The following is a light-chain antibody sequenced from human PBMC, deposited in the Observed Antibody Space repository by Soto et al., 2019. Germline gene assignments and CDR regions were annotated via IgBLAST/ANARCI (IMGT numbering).Light chain of an antibody. Sequence: DIQMTQSPSTLSASVGDRVTITCRASQSVSTRLAWYQQKRGKAPNLLISDVSSLESGVTSRFSGGVSRTELTLAVSSLQPDDFAGYYSQQYNSYPRTFGQGTKLEIK. CDR1: QSVSTR. V-gene: IGKV1-5*01. CDR3: QQYNSYPRT. J-gene: IGKJ2*02. CDR2: DVS.